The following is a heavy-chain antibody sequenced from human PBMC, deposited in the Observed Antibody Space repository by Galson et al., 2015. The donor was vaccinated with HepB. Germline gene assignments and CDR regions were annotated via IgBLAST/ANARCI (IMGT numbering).Heavy chain of an antibody. Sequence: SVKVSCKASGYTFTGYYMHWVRQAPGQGLEWMGRINPNSGGTNYAQKFQGRVTMTRDTSISTAYMELSRLRSDDTAVYYCARAGRVVVVVAATYLYAFDIWGQGTMVTVSS. CDR2: INPNSGGT. CDR3: ARAGRVVVVVAATYLYAFDI. CDR1: GYTFTGYY. J-gene: IGHJ3*02. D-gene: IGHD2-15*01. V-gene: IGHV1-2*06.